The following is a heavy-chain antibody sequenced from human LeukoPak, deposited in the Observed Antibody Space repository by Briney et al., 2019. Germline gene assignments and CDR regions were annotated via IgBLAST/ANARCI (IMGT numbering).Heavy chain of an antibody. CDR3: ARGSGIITIFGVVISAPDY. Sequence: SQTLPLTCTVSGGSISSGGYYWSWIRQHPGKGLEWIGYIYYSGSTYYNPSLKSRVTISVDTSKNQFSLKLSSVTAADTAVYYCARGSGIITIFGVVISAPDYWGQGTLVTVSS. J-gene: IGHJ4*02. CDR1: GGSISSGGYY. CDR2: IYYSGST. D-gene: IGHD3-3*01. V-gene: IGHV4-31*03.